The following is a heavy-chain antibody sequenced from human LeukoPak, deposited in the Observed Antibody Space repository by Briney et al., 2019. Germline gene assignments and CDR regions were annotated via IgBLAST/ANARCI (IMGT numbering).Heavy chain of an antibody. J-gene: IGHJ4*02. V-gene: IGHV7-4-1*02. D-gene: IGHD1-26*01. CDR2: INTNTGNL. CDR1: GYTFTSYA. Sequence: ASVKVSSKASGYTFTSYAMNWVRQAPGQGPEWMGWINTNTGNLTYAQGFTGRFVFSLDTSVSTAYLQISSLKAEDTAVYYCARSIVGATSYFDYWGQGTLVTVSS. CDR3: ARSIVGATSYFDY.